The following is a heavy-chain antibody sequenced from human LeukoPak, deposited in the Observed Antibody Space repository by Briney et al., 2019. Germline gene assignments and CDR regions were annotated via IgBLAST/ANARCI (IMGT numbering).Heavy chain of an antibody. CDR2: IYYSGST. V-gene: IGHV4-59*01. CDR3: VRHYYDSGTAKGYFQH. D-gene: IGHD3-10*01. J-gene: IGHJ1*01. Sequence: SETLSLTCTVSGGSISSYYWSWIRQPPGKGLEWIGYIYYSGSTNYNPSLKSQVTISVDTSKNQFSLKLSSVTAADTAVYYCVRHYYDSGTAKGYFQHWGQGTLVTVSS. CDR1: GGSISSYY.